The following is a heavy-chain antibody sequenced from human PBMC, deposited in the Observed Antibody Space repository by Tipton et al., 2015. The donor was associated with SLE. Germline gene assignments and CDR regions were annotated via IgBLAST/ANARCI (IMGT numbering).Heavy chain of an antibody. CDR1: GGSFSGYY. Sequence: TLSLTCAVYGGSFSGYYWSWIRQPPGKGLEWIGEINHSGSTNYNPSLKSRVTISVDTSKNQFSLKLGSVTAADTAVYYCARRPSGFGELSAWGQGTMVTVSS. CDR2: INHSGST. V-gene: IGHV4-34*01. CDR3: ARRPSGFGELSA. D-gene: IGHD3-10*01. J-gene: IGHJ3*01.